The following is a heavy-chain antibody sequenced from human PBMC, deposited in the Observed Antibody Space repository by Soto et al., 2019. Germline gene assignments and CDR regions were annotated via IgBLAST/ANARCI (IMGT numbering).Heavy chain of an antibody. CDR2: ISSSSSYT. Sequence: QVQLVESGGGLVKPGGSLRLSCAASGFTFSDYYMSWIRQAPGKGLEWVSYISSSSSYTNYADSVKGRFTISRDNAKNSLYLQMNSLRAEDTAVYYCARVGPQSYYYYGMDVWGQGTTVTVSS. CDR1: GFTFSDYY. CDR3: ARVGPQSYYYYGMDV. V-gene: IGHV3-11*05. J-gene: IGHJ6*02.